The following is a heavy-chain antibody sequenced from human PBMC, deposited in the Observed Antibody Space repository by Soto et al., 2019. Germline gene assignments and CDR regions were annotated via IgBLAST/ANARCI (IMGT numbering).Heavy chain of an antibody. V-gene: IGHV3-15*05. CDR1: GFIFTKAW. CDR2: IKSKTDGGTA. CDR3: TTEGGSHRKDLDY. Sequence: GGSLRLSCAASGFIFTKAWMNWVRQAPGKGLEWVGRIKSKTDGGTADYAAPVKGRFSISRDDSNNTLFLQMNTLKTEDTAVYYCTTEGGSHRKDLDYWGPGTLVTVSS. J-gene: IGHJ4*02. D-gene: IGHD1-26*01.